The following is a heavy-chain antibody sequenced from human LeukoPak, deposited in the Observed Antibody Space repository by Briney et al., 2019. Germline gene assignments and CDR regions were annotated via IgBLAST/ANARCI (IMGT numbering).Heavy chain of an antibody. CDR3: ARDSHYNYDILTGRQGRVMDV. CDR2: ISSSGSTI. Sequence: GGSLRLSCAASGFTFSDYYMSWIRQAPGKGLEWVSYISSSGSTIYYADSVKGRFTISRDNAKNSLYLQMNSLRAEDTAVYYCARDSHYNYDILTGRQGRVMDVWGKGTTVTVSS. J-gene: IGHJ6*04. CDR1: GFTFSDYY. V-gene: IGHV3-11*04. D-gene: IGHD3-9*01.